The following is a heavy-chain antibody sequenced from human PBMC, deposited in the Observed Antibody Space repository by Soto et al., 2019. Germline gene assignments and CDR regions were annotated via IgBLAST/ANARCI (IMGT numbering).Heavy chain of an antibody. D-gene: IGHD2-2*01. J-gene: IGHJ5*02. CDR2: IYHSCTT. CDR1: GGSISSGGYY. Sequence: QVQLQESGPGLVKPSQTLSLTCTVSGGSISSGGYYWSWIRQHPGQGLESIGYIYHSCTTDYNPCLKMRGTISVDTSKNQGSLELTSLTAADTAVYYCAWVRGRHLLWLFDPWGQGTLVTVSS. CDR3: AWVRGRHLLWLFDP. V-gene: IGHV4-31*03.